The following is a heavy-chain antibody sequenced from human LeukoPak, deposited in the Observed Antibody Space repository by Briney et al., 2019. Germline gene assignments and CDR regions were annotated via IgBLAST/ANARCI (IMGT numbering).Heavy chain of an antibody. CDR3: ARGPPIAVAVIPPWFDP. V-gene: IGHV4-59*01. J-gene: IGHJ5*02. D-gene: IGHD6-19*01. CDR1: GGSISSYY. CDR2: IYYSGST. Sequence: SETLSLTCTVSGGSISSYYWSWIRQPPGKGLEWIGYIYYSGSTNYNPSLKSRVTISVDTSKNQFPLKLSSVTAADTAVYYCARGPPIAVAVIPPWFDPWGQGTLVTVSS.